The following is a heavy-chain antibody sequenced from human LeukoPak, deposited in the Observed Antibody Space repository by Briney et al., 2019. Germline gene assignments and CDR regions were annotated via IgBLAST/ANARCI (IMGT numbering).Heavy chain of an antibody. CDR3: ATSGGGYYGSGSYYYMDV. V-gene: IGHV4-59*01. CDR2: IYYSGST. CDR1: VGSISSYY. Sequence: SETLSLSCTVSVGSISSYYWGWIRQPPEKGLEWIGYIYYSGSTNYNPSLKSRVTISVDTSKNQFSLKLSSVTAADTAVYYCATSGGGYYGSGSYYYMDVWGKGTTVTVAS. J-gene: IGHJ6*03. D-gene: IGHD3-10*01.